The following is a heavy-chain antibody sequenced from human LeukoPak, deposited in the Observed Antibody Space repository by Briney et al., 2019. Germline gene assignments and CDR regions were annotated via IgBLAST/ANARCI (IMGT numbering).Heavy chain of an antibody. CDR2: IYTGGST. Sequence: SQTLSLTCTVSGGSISSGSYYWSWIRQPAGKGLEWIGRIYTGGSTNYNPSLKSRVTISVDTSKNQFSLKLNSMTPEDTAVYYCAREGSEGYLFDYWGQGTLVTVSS. J-gene: IGHJ4*02. CDR1: GGSISSGSYY. CDR3: AREGSEGYLFDY. V-gene: IGHV4-61*02. D-gene: IGHD1-1*01.